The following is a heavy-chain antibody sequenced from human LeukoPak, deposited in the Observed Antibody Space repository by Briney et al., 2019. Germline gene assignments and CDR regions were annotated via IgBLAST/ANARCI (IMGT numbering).Heavy chain of an antibody. Sequence: HAGGSLRLSCAASGFTFTTYGMHWVRQAPGKGLEWVAIIWYDGSNKYYADSVRGRFTISRDNSKNTLYLQMNSLRVEDTAMYYCAGGEPYVYWGQGTLVTVSS. CDR2: IWYDGSNK. V-gene: IGHV3-33*01. CDR3: AGGEPYVY. J-gene: IGHJ4*02. CDR1: GFTFTTYG. D-gene: IGHD1-14*01.